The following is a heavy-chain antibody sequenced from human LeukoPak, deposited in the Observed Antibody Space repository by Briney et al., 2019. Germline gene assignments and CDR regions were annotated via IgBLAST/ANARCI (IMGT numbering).Heavy chain of an antibody. D-gene: IGHD3-9*01. V-gene: IGHV3-23*01. Sequence: GGSLRLSCAASGFTFSSYAMSWVRQAPGKGLEWVSAISGSGGSTYYADSVKGRFTISRDNSKNTLYLQMSSLRAEDTAVYYCAKRYYDILTGYSAEGYYFDYWGQGTLVTVSS. CDR3: AKRYYDILTGYSAEGYYFDY. CDR2: ISGSGGST. J-gene: IGHJ4*02. CDR1: GFTFSSYA.